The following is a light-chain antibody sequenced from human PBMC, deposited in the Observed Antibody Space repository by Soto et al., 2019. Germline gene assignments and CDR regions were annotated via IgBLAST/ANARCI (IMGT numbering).Light chain of an antibody. V-gene: IGKV3-15*01. CDR2: GAS. CDR1: QSVSSN. J-gene: IGKJ4*01. Sequence: EVVMMQFPATLSVSPGEGAALSCRASQSVSSNLAWYQQKPGQPPRLLISGASTRATGIPATFSGSGSGTNFTLTISSLQSEDFAVYYCQQYNNWPLTFGGGTKV. CDR3: QQYNNWPLT.